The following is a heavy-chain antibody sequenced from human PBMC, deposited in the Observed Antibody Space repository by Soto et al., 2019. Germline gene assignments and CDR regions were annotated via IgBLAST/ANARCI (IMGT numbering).Heavy chain of an antibody. V-gene: IGHV4-59*08. CDR3: ARHRGYSYGRFPSGPVGY. Sequence: SETLSLTCTVSGGSISSYYWSWIRQPPGKGLEWIGYIYYSGSTNYNPSLKSRVTISVDTSKNQFSLKLSSVTAADTALYYCARHRGYSYGRFPSGPVGYWGQGTLVTVSS. CDR1: GGSISSYY. D-gene: IGHD5-18*01. J-gene: IGHJ4*02. CDR2: IYYSGST.